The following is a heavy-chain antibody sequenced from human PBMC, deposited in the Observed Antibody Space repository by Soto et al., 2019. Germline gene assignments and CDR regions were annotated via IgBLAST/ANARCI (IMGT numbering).Heavy chain of an antibody. CDR1: GYTFTSYY. CDR2: INPSGGST. J-gene: IGHJ6*03. D-gene: IGHD3-9*01. Sequence: ASVKVSCKASGYTFTSYYMHWVRQAPGQGLEWMGIINPSGGSTSYAQKFQGRVTMTRDTSTSTVYMELSSLRSEDTAVYYCARDLVYVILTSSYDSSYYYYYYMDVWGKGTTVTVSS. CDR3: ARDLVYVILTSSYDSSYYYYYYMDV. V-gene: IGHV1-46*03.